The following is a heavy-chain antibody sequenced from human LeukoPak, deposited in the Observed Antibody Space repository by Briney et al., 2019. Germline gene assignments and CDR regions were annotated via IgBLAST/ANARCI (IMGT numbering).Heavy chain of an antibody. D-gene: IGHD2-15*01. CDR1: GGSISSSTYY. CDR3: ATSGPGYYYGMDV. J-gene: IGHJ6*02. CDR2: IYYSGYT. Sequence: SETLSLTCTVSGGSISSSTYYWGWIRQLPGKGLEWIGSIYYSGYTYHNPSLESRVTMSVDTSKNQFSLKLTSVTAADTAVYYCATSGPGYYYGMDVWGQGTTVTASS. V-gene: IGHV4-39*01.